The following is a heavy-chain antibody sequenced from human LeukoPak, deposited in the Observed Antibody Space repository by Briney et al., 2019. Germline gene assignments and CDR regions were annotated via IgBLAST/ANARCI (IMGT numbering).Heavy chain of an antibody. CDR3: ARLYCGGDCSVDY. Sequence: SVKVSCKASGGTFSSYAISWVRQAPGQGLEWMGRIIPILGIANYAQKFQGRVTITADKSTSTAYMELSSLRSEDTAVYYCARLYCGGDCSVDYWGQGTLVTVSS. J-gene: IGHJ4*02. CDR1: GGTFSSYA. D-gene: IGHD2-21*02. V-gene: IGHV1-69*04. CDR2: IIPILGIA.